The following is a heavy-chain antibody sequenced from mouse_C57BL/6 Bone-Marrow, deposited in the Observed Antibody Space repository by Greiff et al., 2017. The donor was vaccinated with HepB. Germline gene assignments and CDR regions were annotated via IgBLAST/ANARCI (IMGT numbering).Heavy chain of an antibody. CDR2: ISDGGSYT. J-gene: IGHJ3*01. V-gene: IGHV5-4*01. CDR1: GFTFSSYA. Sequence: DVQLVESGGGLVKPGGSLKLSCAASGFTFSSYAMSWVRQTPEKRLEWVATISDGGSYTYYPDNVKGRFTISRDNAKNNLYLQMSHLKAEDTAMYYCARDGGNWDVAYWGQGTLVTVSA. D-gene: IGHD4-1*01. CDR3: ARDGGNWDVAY.